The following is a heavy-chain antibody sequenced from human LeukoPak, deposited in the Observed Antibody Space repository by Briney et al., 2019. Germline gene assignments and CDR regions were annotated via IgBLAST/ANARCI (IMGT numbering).Heavy chain of an antibody. D-gene: IGHD4/OR15-4a*01. CDR3: ARDPGAFPYFFDC. Sequence: GRSLRLSCAASGFTFSSYGMHWVRQAPGKGLEWVAVISYDGSNKYYADSVKGRFTISRDNSKNTLYLQMNSLRVEDTAVYFCARDPGAFPYFFDCWGQGTLVTVSS. CDR2: ISYDGSNK. J-gene: IGHJ4*02. V-gene: IGHV3-30*03. CDR1: GFTFSSYG.